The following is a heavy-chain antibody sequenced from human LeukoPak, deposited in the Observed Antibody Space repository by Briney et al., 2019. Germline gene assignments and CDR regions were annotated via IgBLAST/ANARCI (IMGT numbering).Heavy chain of an antibody. CDR2: IYYSGST. CDR3: ARVLGIAVAGPNWFDP. V-gene: IGHV4-39*07. D-gene: IGHD6-19*01. CDR1: GFNLRTYW. J-gene: IGHJ5*02. Sequence: PGGSLRLSCAVTGFNLRTYWIHWVRHSPGKGLEWIGSIYYSGSTYYNPSLKSRVTISVDTSKNQFSLKLSSVTAADTAVYYCARVLGIAVAGPNWFDPWGQGTLVTVSS.